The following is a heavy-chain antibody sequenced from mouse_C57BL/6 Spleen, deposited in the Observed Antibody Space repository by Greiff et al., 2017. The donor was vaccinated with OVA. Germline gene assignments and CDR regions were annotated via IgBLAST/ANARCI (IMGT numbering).Heavy chain of an antibody. Sequence: EVKVEESGGGLVKPGGSLKLSCAASGFTFSDYGMHWVRQAPEKGLEWVAYISSGSSTIYYADTVKGRFTISRDNAKNTLFLQMTSLRSEDTAMYYCARPNYYYAMDYWGQGTSVTVSS. V-gene: IGHV5-17*01. J-gene: IGHJ4*01. CDR2: ISSGSSTI. CDR3: ARPNYYYAMDY. CDR1: GFTFSDYG. D-gene: IGHD1-1*01.